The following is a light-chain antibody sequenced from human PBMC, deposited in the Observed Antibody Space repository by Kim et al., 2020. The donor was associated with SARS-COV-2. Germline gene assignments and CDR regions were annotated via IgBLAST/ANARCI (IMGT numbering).Light chain of an antibody. Sequence: SSVGDRAPITCRASQSITIFLAWYQQKPGQAPKLLIYDASSLESGVPSRFRGSGSGTEFTLTISSLQPDDFATYYCQQYDSYSWTFGQGTKVDIK. CDR1: QSITIF. CDR3: QQYDSYSWT. CDR2: DAS. J-gene: IGKJ1*01. V-gene: IGKV1-5*01.